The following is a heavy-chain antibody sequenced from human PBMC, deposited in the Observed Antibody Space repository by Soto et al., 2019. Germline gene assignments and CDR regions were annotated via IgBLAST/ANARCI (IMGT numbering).Heavy chain of an antibody. CDR2: IYYRGNA. CDR1: DDSINSDKDY. J-gene: IGHJ4*02. CDR3: ARLEGLATISYYFDF. Sequence: QLQLQESGPGLVKPSETLSLTCSVSDDSINSDKDYWGWIRQPPGKCLEWIGSIYYRGNAYYNPSLQTRVTISLDKSRSQFSLKLNSVTAADSAVYFCARLEGLATISYYFDFWGPGALVTVSS. V-gene: IGHV4-39*01. D-gene: IGHD3-9*01.